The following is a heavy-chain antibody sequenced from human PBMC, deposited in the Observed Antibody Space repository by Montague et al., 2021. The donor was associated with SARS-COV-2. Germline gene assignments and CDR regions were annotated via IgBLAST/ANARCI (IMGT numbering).Heavy chain of an antibody. Sequence: SETLSLTCAVSGGSISSSNWWSWVRQPPGKGLEWIGEIYHSGSTNYNPSLKSRGTISVDKSKNQFSLQLSSVTAADTAVYYCASGRGSSGWSDAFDIWGQGTMVTVSS. V-gene: IGHV4-4*02. CDR2: IYHSGST. D-gene: IGHD6-19*01. CDR3: ASGRGSSGWSDAFDI. CDR1: GGSISSSNW. J-gene: IGHJ3*02.